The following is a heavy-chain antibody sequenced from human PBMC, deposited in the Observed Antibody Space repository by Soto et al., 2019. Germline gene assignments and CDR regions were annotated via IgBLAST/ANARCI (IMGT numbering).Heavy chain of an antibody. CDR2: IVVGSGNT. CDR3: AADSGTYYDFWSGYSDY. CDR1: GFTFTSSS. J-gene: IGHJ4*02. D-gene: IGHD3-3*01. Sequence: SVKVSCKASGFTFTSSSVQWVRQARGQRLEWIGWIVVGSGNTNYAQKFQERVTITRDMSTSTAYMELSSLRSEDTAVYYCAADSGTYYDFWSGYSDYWGQGTLVTVSS. V-gene: IGHV1-58*01.